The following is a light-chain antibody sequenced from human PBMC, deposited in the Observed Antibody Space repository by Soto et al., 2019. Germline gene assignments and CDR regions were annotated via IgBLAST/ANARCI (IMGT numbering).Light chain of an antibody. J-gene: IGKJ2*01. V-gene: IGKV1-39*01. CDR1: QSISSY. CDR2: DAS. Sequence: DIQMTQSPSSLSASVGDRVTITCRASQSISSYLNWYQQKPGKAPNLLMYDASSLQSGVPSRFSGSGSGTDFTLSISSLQPEDFATYYCQQSYSTPYTFGQGTKLEIK. CDR3: QQSYSTPYT.